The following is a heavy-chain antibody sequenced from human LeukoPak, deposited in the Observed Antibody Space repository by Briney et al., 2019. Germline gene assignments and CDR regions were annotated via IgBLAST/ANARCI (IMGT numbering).Heavy chain of an antibody. J-gene: IGHJ4*02. CDR2: ISPYNGNT. CDR3: ARGVEQWLVRPLGY. D-gene: IGHD6-19*01. Sequence: ASVKVSCKASRYTFTNYGIGWVRQAPGQGLEWMGWISPYNGNTNYAQTLQGRVPMTTDTSTTTAYMDLRSLRSDDTAVYYCARGVEQWLVRPLGYWGQGTLVTVSS. V-gene: IGHV1-18*01. CDR1: RYTFTNYG.